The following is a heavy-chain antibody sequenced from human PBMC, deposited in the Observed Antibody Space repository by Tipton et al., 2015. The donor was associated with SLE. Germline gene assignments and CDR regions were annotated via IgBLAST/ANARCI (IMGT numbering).Heavy chain of an antibody. V-gene: IGHV3-30*04. J-gene: IGHJ4*02. CDR1: GFTFNSYA. CDR3: ARDRGLIDFWSGYIIDY. CDR2: ISYDGTYK. D-gene: IGHD3-3*01. Sequence: SLRLSCAASGFTFNSYAMHWVRQAPGKGLEWVALISYDGTYKSYADSVKGRFTISRDNAKNSLYLQMNSLRAEDTAVYYCARDRGLIDFWSGYIIDYWGQGTLVTVSS.